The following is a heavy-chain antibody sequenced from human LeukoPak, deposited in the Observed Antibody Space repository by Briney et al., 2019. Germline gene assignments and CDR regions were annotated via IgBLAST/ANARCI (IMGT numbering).Heavy chain of an antibody. V-gene: IGHV3-30*02. CDR2: IRYDGSNK. Sequence: GGSLRLSCAASGFTFSSYGMHWVRQAPGKGLEWVAFIRYDGSNKYYADSVKGRFTISRDNSKNTLYLQMNSLRAEDTAVYYCAKDGGSTEDYMDVWGKGTTVTVSS. J-gene: IGHJ6*03. CDR3: AKDGGSTEDYMDV. D-gene: IGHD2-15*01. CDR1: GFTFSSYG.